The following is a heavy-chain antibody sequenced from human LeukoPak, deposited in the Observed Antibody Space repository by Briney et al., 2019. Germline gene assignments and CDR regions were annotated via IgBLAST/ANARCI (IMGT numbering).Heavy chain of an antibody. J-gene: IGHJ4*02. CDR1: GFTFSSYA. D-gene: IGHD2-2*01. Sequence: GGSLRLSCAASGFTFSSYAMSWVRQAPGKGLEWVSAISGSGGSTYYADSVKGRFTISRDNSKNTLYLQMNGLRAEDTAVYYCAKDSRYCSSTSCQRYYFDYWGQGTLVTVSS. CDR2: ISGSGGST. V-gene: IGHV3-23*01. CDR3: AKDSRYCSSTSCQRYYFDY.